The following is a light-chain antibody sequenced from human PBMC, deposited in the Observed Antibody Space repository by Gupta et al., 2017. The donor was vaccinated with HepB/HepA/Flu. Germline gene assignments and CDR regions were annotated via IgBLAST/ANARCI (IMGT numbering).Light chain of an antibody. V-gene: IGKV3-20*01. CDR3: HENWGLPPWT. Sequence: EIVLTQSPGTLSLSPGERSSLSCRASQTFNGVYLAWYQQKGGQAPRLLIYVASYRDTGIPDRFIGSGSGTDLTLTISRLEPEDFAIYCCHENWGLPPWTFGLGTKVEI. CDR1: QTFNGVY. CDR2: VAS. J-gene: IGKJ1*01.